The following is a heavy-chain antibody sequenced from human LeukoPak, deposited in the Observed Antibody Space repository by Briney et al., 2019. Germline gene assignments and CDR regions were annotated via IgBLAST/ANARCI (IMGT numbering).Heavy chain of an antibody. CDR3: ARDSRSGWGNWFDP. J-gene: IGHJ5*02. CDR1: GGSISSTIYY. Sequence: SETLSLTCTVSGGSISSTIYYWDWIRQPPGKGLEWIGSIYYRGSTYYNPSLKSRVAISVDTSKNQFSLKLSSVTAADTAVYYCARDSRSGWGNWFDPWGQGTLVTVSS. V-gene: IGHV4-39*07. D-gene: IGHD6-19*01. CDR2: IYYRGST.